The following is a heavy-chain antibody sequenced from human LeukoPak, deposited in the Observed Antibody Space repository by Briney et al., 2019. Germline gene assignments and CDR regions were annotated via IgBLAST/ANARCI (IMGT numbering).Heavy chain of an antibody. CDR1: GFSFSIYE. CDR3: AKLAVASPGS. V-gene: IGHV3-48*03. J-gene: IGHJ5*02. Sequence: GGSLRLSCAASGFSFSIYEMNWVRQAPGKGLEWVSNISPSGTTKYYADSVKGRFTISRDNAKNSLYLQMNSLRAEDTGVYYCAKLAVASPGSWGQGTLVTVSS. D-gene: IGHD5-12*01. CDR2: ISPSGTTK.